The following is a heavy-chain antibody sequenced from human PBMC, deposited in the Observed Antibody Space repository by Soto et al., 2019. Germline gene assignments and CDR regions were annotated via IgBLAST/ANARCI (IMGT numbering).Heavy chain of an antibody. Sequence: GGSLRLSCTTSGFSFASFAMTWVRQAPGKGLEWVATISGSDGKTYYADSVKGRFSISRDTSRNTLYLQMNSLRADDTAIYYCAKWTYLDYWGQGTRVTVYS. CDR3: AKWTYLDY. D-gene: IGHD5-12*01. V-gene: IGHV3-23*01. CDR1: GFSFASFA. CDR2: ISGSDGKT. J-gene: IGHJ4*02.